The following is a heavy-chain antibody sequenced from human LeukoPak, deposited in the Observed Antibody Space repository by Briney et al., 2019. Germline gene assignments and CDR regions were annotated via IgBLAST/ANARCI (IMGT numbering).Heavy chain of an antibody. Sequence: PGGSLRLSCAASGFTFSSYSMNWVRQAPGKGLEWVSYISSSSSTIYYADSVKGRFTISRDNAKNSLYLQMNSLRAEDTAVYYCASYRDCGGDCPVSPDAFDIWGQGTMVTVSS. CDR1: GFTFSSYS. V-gene: IGHV3-48*01. J-gene: IGHJ3*02. D-gene: IGHD2-21*01. CDR2: ISSSSSTI. CDR3: ASYRDCGGDCPVSPDAFDI.